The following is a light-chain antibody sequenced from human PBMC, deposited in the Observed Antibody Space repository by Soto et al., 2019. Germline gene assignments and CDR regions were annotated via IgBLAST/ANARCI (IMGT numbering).Light chain of an antibody. CDR1: QSVSSN. Sequence: EIVMTQSPVTLSVSPGERATLSCRASQSVSSNLAWYQQKPGQAPRLLIYGASNRATGIPARFSGSGSGREFTLTISSLQSEDFAVYYCQQYNNWPPTFGQGTKVEIK. V-gene: IGKV3-15*01. J-gene: IGKJ1*01. CDR2: GAS. CDR3: QQYNNWPPT.